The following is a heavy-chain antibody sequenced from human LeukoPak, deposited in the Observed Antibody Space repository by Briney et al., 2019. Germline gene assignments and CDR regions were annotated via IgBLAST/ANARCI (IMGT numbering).Heavy chain of an antibody. J-gene: IGHJ3*02. V-gene: IGHV3-30-3*01. CDR2: VSYDENNI. CDR1: GFTFSTYT. CDR3: ARGDNSAFDI. D-gene: IGHD3-22*01. Sequence: GGSLRLSCAASGFTFSTYTMHWVRQALGPGPEWVAVVSYDENNIYYADSVKRRFTISRDNSKNTLYLQMNSLRAEDTAVYYCARGDNSAFDIWGQGTMVTVS.